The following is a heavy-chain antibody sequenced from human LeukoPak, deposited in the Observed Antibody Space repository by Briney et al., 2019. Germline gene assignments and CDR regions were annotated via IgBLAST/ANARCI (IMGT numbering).Heavy chain of an antibody. CDR3: ARRGGSGRSFDY. J-gene: IGHJ4*02. CDR2: IYYTGST. V-gene: IGHV4-61*01. CDR1: GGSVSSGTYY. Sequence: PSETLSLTCTVSGGSVSSGTYYWSWIRQPPGKELEWIGYIYYTGSTNYNPSLKSRLTISVDTSKNQFSLKLSSVTAADTAVYYCARRGGSGRSFDYWGQGTLVTVSS. D-gene: IGHD3-10*01.